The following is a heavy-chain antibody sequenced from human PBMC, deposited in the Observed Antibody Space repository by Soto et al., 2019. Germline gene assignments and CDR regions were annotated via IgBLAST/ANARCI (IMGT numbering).Heavy chain of an antibody. Sequence: ASVKVSCKASGYTFTSYGISWVRQAPGQGLEWMGWISAYNGNTNYAQKLQGRVTMTTDTSTSTAYMELSSLRSEDTAVYYCARDSHSSGWYQTLYYYYGMDVWGQGTTVTVSS. J-gene: IGHJ6*02. V-gene: IGHV1-18*01. CDR3: ARDSHSSGWYQTLYYYYGMDV. D-gene: IGHD6-19*01. CDR2: ISAYNGNT. CDR1: GYTFTSYG.